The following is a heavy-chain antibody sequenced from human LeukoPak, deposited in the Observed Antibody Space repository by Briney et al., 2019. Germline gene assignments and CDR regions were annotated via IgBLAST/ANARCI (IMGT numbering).Heavy chain of an antibody. CDR2: FDPEDGET. CDR3: VRDRMSSGWRDAFDI. D-gene: IGHD6-19*01. CDR1: GYSLTEKA. V-gene: IGHV1-24*01. Sequence: ASVKVSCKLSGYSLTEKAIHWVRQAPGRGLEWMGVFDPEDGETIYAQKFQGRVTMIEDTSTDRAYMELSSLRFEDTAVYYCVRDRMSSGWRDAFDIWGQGTMVTVSS. J-gene: IGHJ3*02.